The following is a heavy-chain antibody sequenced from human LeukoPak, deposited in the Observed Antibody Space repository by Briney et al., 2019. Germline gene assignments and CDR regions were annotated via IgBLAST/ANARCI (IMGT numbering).Heavy chain of an antibody. J-gene: IGHJ4*02. V-gene: IGHV3-48*03. CDR2: ISPSGSIT. CDR1: GLTFSRYE. CDR3: AKDWGMGDQLLRIDY. D-gene: IGHD2-2*01. Sequence: PGGSLRLSCAVSGLTFSRYEMTWVRQAPGKGLEWISYISPSGSITYYVDSVKGRFIISRDNSNNTLYLQMSSLGAEDTAVYYCAKDWGMGDQLLRIDYWGQGTLVTVSS.